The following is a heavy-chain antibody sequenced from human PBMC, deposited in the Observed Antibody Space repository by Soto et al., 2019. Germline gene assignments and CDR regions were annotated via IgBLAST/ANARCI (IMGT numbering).Heavy chain of an antibody. Sequence: GGSLRLSCAASGFTFNSYWMYWVRQAPGKGLEWVASISEDGSEKYLADSLKGRFTISRDNARNSLYLQMNSLRAEDTAVYYCARDRGYNAFDYWGQGAMVTVYS. V-gene: IGHV3-7*01. J-gene: IGHJ4*02. CDR3: ARDRGYNAFDY. D-gene: IGHD1-20*01. CDR1: GFTFNSYW. CDR2: ISEDGSEK.